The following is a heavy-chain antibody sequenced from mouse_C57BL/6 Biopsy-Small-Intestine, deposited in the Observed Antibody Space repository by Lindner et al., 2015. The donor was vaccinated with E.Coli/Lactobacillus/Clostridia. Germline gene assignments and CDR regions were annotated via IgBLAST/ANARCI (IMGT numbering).Heavy chain of an antibody. D-gene: IGHD4-1*02. CDR1: GYAFNTYW. J-gene: IGHJ2*01. CDR3: ARSKTLNWSYFDY. CDR2: IYPGDGDT. Sequence: VQLQESGAELVKPGASVKISCKASGYAFNTYWMNWVKQRPGKGLEWIGQIYPGDGDTNYNGRFKGRATLTADRSSSTAYLQLSSLTSEDSAVYFCARSKTLNWSYFDYWGQGTTLTVSS. V-gene: IGHV1-80*01.